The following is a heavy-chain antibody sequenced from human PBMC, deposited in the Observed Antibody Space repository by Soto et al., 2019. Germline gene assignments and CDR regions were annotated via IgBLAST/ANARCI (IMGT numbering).Heavy chain of an antibody. Sequence: EVQLVESGGGLVQPGGSLRLSCAASGFTFISYSMNWVRQAPGKGLEWVSYISTRSGTTYYSDSVKGRFTISRDNAKNSLYLQMNSLRDEDTAVYYCARDLITVAAAYYFDCWGRGTLVTVSS. D-gene: IGHD6-19*01. CDR3: ARDLITVAAAYYFDC. CDR1: GFTFISYS. CDR2: ISTRSGTT. J-gene: IGHJ4*02. V-gene: IGHV3-48*02.